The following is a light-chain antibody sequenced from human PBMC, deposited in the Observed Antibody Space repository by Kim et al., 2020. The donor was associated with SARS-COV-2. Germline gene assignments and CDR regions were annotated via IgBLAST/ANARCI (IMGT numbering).Light chain of an antibody. CDR3: EQYYSTPWT. V-gene: IGKV4-1*01. CDR2: WAS. J-gene: IGKJ1*01. Sequence: ATINCKSSQSVLYSSNNKNYLAWYQQKPGQPPKLLIYWASTRESGVPDRFSGSGSGTDFTLTISSLQAEDVAVYYCEQYYSTPWTFGQGTKVDIK. CDR1: QSVLYSSNNKNY.